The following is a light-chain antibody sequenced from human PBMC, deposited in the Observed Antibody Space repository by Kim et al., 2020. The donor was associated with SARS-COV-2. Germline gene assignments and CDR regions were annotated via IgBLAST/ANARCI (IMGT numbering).Light chain of an antibody. CDR2: KAS. J-gene: IGKJ2*01. Sequence: DIQMTQSPSTLSASVVDRVTITCRASQSIGTCLAWYQQKPGNAPNLLIYKASSLHSGVPSTVSGSGSGTEFTLTISSLQPDDFAPYCCKQYNNYPYTFDQGTKLEI. V-gene: IGKV1-5*03. CDR1: QSIGTC. CDR3: KQYNNYPYT.